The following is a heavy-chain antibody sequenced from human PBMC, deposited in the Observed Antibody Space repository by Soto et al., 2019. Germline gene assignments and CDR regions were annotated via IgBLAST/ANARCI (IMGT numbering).Heavy chain of an antibody. CDR3: ARDHRKGYYGSGSYYNV. CDR2: IWYDGSNK. V-gene: IGHV3-33*01. CDR1: GFTFSSYG. Sequence: GGSLRLSCAASGFTFSSYGMHWVRQAPGKGLEWVAVIWYDGSNKYYADSVKGRFTISRDNSKNTLYLQMNSLRAEDTAVYYCARDHRKGYYGSGSYYNVWGQGTLVTVSS. J-gene: IGHJ4*02. D-gene: IGHD3-10*01.